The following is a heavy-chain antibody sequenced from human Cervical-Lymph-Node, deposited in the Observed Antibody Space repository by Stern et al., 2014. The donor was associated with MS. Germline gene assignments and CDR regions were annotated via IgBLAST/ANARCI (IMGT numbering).Heavy chain of an antibody. V-gene: IGHV3-33*01. CDR2: IWYDGTKK. D-gene: IGHD5-18*01. J-gene: IGHJ4*02. CDR3: ARDASWIQLWSYFDY. Sequence: VQLVESGGGVVQPGRSLRLSCAASGFTFADYGMHWVRQAPGKGLEWVAIIWYDGTKKYYADSVKGRFTISRDNSNNTLYLQMNSLRVEDTAIYYCARDASWIQLWSYFDYWGQGTLVTVSS. CDR1: GFTFADYG.